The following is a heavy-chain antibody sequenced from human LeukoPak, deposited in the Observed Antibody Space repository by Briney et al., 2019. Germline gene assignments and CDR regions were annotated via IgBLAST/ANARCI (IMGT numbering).Heavy chain of an antibody. CDR1: GYTFTNYA. J-gene: IGHJ5*02. Sequence: ASVKVSCKAAGYTFTNYAIHWVRQAPGQGLEWMGWINPNSGGTNYAQKFQGRVTMTRDTSISTAYMELSRLRSDDTAVYYCARDGGSNWNDEESGWFDPWGQGTLVTVSS. CDR3: ARDGGSNWNDEESGWFDP. D-gene: IGHD1-1*01. V-gene: IGHV1-2*02. CDR2: INPNSGGT.